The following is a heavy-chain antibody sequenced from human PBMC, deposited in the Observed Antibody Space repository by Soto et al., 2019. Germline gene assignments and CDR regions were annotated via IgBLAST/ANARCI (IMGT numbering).Heavy chain of an antibody. D-gene: IGHD6-13*01. CDR2: INHSGST. V-gene: IGHV4-34*01. CDR3: ARGKYSSSLRVFDY. CDR1: GGSFSGYY. Sequence: TSETLCLTCAVYGGSFSGYYWSWIRQPPGKGLEWIGEINHSGSTNYNPSLKSRVTISVDTSKNQFSLKLSSVTAADTAVYYCARGKYSSSLRVFDYWGQGTLVTVSS. J-gene: IGHJ4*02.